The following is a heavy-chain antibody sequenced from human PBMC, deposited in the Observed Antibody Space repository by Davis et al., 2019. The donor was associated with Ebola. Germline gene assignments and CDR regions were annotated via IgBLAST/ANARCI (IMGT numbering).Heavy chain of an antibody. CDR3: ARGGGRQQLVPRFDY. CDR2: ISYDGSNK. CDR1: GFTFSSYG. D-gene: IGHD6-13*01. V-gene: IGHV3-30*03. J-gene: IGHJ4*02. Sequence: GESLKISCAASGFTFSSYGMHWVRQAPGKGLEWVAVISYDGSNKYYADSVKGRFTISRDNSKNTLYLQMNSLRAEDTAVYYCARGGGRQQLVPRFDYWGQGTLVTVSS.